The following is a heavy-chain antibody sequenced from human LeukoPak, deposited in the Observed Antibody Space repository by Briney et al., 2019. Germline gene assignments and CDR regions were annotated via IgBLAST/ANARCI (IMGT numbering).Heavy chain of an antibody. CDR2: IYYSGST. Sequence: SETLSLTCTVSGGSISSGGYYWSWIRQHPGKGLEWIGYIYYSGSTYYNPSLKSRVTIPVDTSKNQFSLKLSSVTAADTAVYYCARVRVVVPAAILGIDYWGQGTLVTVSS. J-gene: IGHJ4*02. D-gene: IGHD2-2*02. V-gene: IGHV4-31*03. CDR1: GGSISSGGYY. CDR3: ARVRVVVPAAILGIDY.